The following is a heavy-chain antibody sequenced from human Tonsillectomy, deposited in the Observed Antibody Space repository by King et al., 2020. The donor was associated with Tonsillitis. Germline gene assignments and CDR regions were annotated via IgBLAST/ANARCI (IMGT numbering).Heavy chain of an antibody. CDR3: ARDGRGWSWEDFDV. J-gene: IGHJ4*02. V-gene: IGHV3-21*01. CDR1: GFTFSSYS. Sequence: VQLVESGGGLVKPGESLRLSCAASGFTFSSYSMNWVRQAPGKGLEWVSSISCSSSYIYYADSVKGRFTISRDNAKNTLYLQMNSLRAEDTAVYYCARDGRGWSWEDFDVWGQGTLVTVSS. D-gene: IGHD1-26*01. CDR2: ISCSSSYI.